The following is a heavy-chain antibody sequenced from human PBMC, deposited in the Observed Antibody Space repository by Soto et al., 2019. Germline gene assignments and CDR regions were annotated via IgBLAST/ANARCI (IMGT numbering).Heavy chain of an antibody. CDR1: GGSINSYY. CDR2: IFYSGRSGST. D-gene: IGHD3-16*02. J-gene: IGHJ5*02. CDR3: AKSALGWLDP. Sequence: SETLSLTCSVSGGSINSYYWSWIRQPPGKGLEWIGYIFYSGRSGSTNYNPSLKSRVTISVDTSKNQFSLKVSSVTAADTAVYYCAKSALGWLDPWGQGTLVTVSS. V-gene: IGHV4-59*01.